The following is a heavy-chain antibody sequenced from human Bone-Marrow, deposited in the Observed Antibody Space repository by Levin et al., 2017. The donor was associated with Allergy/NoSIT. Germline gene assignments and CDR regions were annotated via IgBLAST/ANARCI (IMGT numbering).Heavy chain of an antibody. J-gene: IGHJ6*03. CDR3: ATRDCSDGTCYSYSYYYMDV. D-gene: IGHD2-15*01. CDR1: GAMFSSYGINA. Sequence: SVKVSCKASGAMFSSYGINAISWVRQAPGQGLEWMGGIITIYGTTQFAQRFQGRVTITADESTSTAYMEMSSLRTDDTAVYYCATRDCSDGTCYSYSYYYMDVWGKGTTVTVSS. V-gene: IGHV1-69*13. CDR2: IITIYGTT.